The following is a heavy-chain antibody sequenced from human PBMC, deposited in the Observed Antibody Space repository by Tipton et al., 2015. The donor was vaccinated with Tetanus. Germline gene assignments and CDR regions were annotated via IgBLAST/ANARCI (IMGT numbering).Heavy chain of an antibody. CDR2: IYPDDSDT. D-gene: IGHD4-23*01. V-gene: IGHV5-51*01. CDR3: ARHPRGNAGNPLYYFDY. CDR1: GYAFTKYW. J-gene: IGHJ4*02. Sequence: QLVQSGPELKKPGESLKISCKGSGYAFTKYWIGWVRQTPGKGLEWMGIIYPDDSDTRYSPSFQGQVTVSADKAINTAYLQWSRLQASATAMYYCARHPRGNAGNPLYYFDYWAQGTRVIVSS.